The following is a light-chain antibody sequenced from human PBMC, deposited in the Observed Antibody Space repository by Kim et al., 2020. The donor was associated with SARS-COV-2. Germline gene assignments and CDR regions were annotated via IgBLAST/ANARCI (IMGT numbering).Light chain of an antibody. CDR2: GKN. J-gene: IGLJ2*01. V-gene: IGLV3-19*01. CDR1: SLRSYY. CDR3: NSRDSNDNVV. Sequence: SSELTQDPAVSVALGQTVRITCQGDSLRSYYATWYQQKPGQAPILVIYGKNNRPSGIPDRFSGSSSGNTASFTITGNQAGYEADYYCNSRDSNDNVVFGG.